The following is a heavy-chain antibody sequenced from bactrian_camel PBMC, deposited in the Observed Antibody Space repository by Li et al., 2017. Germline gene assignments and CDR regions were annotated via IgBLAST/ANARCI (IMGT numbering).Heavy chain of an antibody. V-gene: IGHV3S55*01. D-gene: IGHD2*01. J-gene: IGHJ4*01. CDR1: GPPTSRSY. CDR3: AAGELLCKGVHELAH. CDR2: DRRYGAQ. Sequence: HVQLVESGGGSVNAGGSLTLACVASGPPTSRSYMGWFRQAPGKEREMVVVDRRYGAQDYADSLKGRFTISKDNAENTLYLQMNALKPEDTAMYYCAAGELLCKGVHELAHWGQGTQVTVS.